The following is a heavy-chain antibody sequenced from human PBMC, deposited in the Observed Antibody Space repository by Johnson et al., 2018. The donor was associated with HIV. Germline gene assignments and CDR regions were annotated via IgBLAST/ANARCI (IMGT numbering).Heavy chain of an antibody. CDR2: ISSSGSTM. D-gene: IGHD1-26*01. CDR1: GLTFSDYY. V-gene: IGHV3-11*04. Sequence: QVQLVESGGGLVKPGGSLRLSCAAPGLTFSDYYMTWIRQAPGKGLEWVSYISSSGSTMYYADSVKGRFTISRDNAKNSLYLQMNSLRVEDTAVYYCAKAVGGYAFDIWGQGTMVTVSS. CDR3: AKAVGGYAFDI. J-gene: IGHJ3*02.